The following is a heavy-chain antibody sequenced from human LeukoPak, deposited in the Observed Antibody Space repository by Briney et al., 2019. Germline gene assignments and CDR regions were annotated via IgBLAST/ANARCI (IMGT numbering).Heavy chain of an antibody. D-gene: IGHD1-14*01. CDR3: ARGYSGIKGYYYYMDV. V-gene: IGHV1-69*05. CDR2: IISIFGTA. CDR1: GGTFSSYA. J-gene: IGHJ6*03. Sequence: ASVKVSCKASGGTFSSYAISWVRQAPGQGLEWMGGIISIFGTANYAQKFQGRVTITTDESTSTAYMELSSLRSEDTAVYYCARGYSGIKGYYYYMDVWGKGTTVTVSS.